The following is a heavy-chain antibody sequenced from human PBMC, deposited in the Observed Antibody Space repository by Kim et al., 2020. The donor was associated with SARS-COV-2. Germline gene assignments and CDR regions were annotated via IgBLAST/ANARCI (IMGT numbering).Heavy chain of an antibody. D-gene: IGHD3-9*01. J-gene: IGHJ6*02. CDR3: AKCELRYFDWLSENYYYYGMDV. CDR1: GFTFSSYA. V-gene: IGHV3-33*06. CDR2: IWYDGSNK. Sequence: GGSLRLSCAASGFTFSSYAMHWVRQAPGKGLEWVAVIWYDGSNKYYADSVKGRFTISRDNSKNTRYLQMNSLRAEDTAVYYCAKCELRYFDWLSENYYYYGMDVRGQGTTVTVSS.